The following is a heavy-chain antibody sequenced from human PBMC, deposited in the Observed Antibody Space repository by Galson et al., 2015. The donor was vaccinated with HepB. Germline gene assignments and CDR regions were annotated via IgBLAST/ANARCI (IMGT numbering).Heavy chain of an antibody. D-gene: IGHD2-15*01. CDR3: ARGLFDAFDI. Sequence: SVKVSGKASGYTFTSYGISWARQAPGQGLEWMGWISAYNGNTNYAQKLQGRVPMTTDISTSTAYMELRSLRSDDTAVYYCARGLFDAFDIWGQGTMVTVSS. V-gene: IGHV1-18*04. CDR2: ISAYNGNT. J-gene: IGHJ3*02. CDR1: GYTFTSYG.